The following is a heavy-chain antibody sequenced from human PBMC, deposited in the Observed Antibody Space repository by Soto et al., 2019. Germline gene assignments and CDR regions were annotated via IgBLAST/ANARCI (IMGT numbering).Heavy chain of an antibody. CDR2: ISSRGSTI. CDR3: ARDPVEVAGGDR. J-gene: IGHJ5*02. V-gene: IGHV3-11*01. D-gene: IGHD6-19*01. Sequence: GGSLRLSCVASGFTFSDYYMTWIRQAPGKGLECLSYISSRGSTIYYADSVKGRFTISRDNAKNTLYLQMNSLRAEDTAVYDCARDPVEVAGGDRWGQGTQVTVSS. CDR1: GFTFSDYY.